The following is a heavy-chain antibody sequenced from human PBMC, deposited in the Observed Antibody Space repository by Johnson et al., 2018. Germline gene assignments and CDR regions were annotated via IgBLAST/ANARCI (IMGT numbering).Heavy chain of an antibody. CDR2: SSNQANSFTT. V-gene: IGHV3-72*01. CDR1: GFTFSYHY. CDR3: SRERYDFWTYYMDV. D-gene: IGHD3-3*01. Sequence: VQLVESGGGLVQPGGSLRLSCAASGFTFSYHYMDWVRQAPGKGLEWVGRSSNQANSFTTYYAASVTGRFTISRDASDNLVYLQLNSLKTEDTAAYYCSRERYDFWTYYMDVWGKGTTVTVSS. J-gene: IGHJ6*03.